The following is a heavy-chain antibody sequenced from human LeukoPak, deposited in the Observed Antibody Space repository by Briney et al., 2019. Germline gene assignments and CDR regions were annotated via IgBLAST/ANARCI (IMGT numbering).Heavy chain of an antibody. V-gene: IGHV3-74*03. CDR3: AKSDWFDP. J-gene: IGHJ5*02. Sequence: GGSLRLSCETSGFTLKNYWMSWLRRAPGKGLEWVSRSKYDGSTAMYAESVKGRFTISRDNARGTLYLQMNSLRVDDTAVYYCAKSDWFDPCGRGILVTVSS. CDR1: GFTLKNYW. CDR2: SKYDGSTA.